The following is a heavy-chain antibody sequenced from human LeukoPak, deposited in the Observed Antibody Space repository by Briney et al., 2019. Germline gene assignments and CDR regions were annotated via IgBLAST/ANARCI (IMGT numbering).Heavy chain of an antibody. Sequence: PGGSLRLSCAASGFTFSDYGIHWVRQAPGKGLEWVAVISHDGSIKNYADAVKGRFTISRDNSKNTLSLQMNSLRPEDTAVYYCAKGYSGSWPGYFDYWGQGTLVTVSS. J-gene: IGHJ4*02. V-gene: IGHV3-30*18. CDR3: AKGYSGSWPGYFDY. CDR2: ISHDGSIK. CDR1: GFTFSDYG. D-gene: IGHD1-26*01.